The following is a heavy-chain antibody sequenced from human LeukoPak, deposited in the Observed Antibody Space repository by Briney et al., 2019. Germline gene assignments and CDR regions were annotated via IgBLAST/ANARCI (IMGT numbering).Heavy chain of an antibody. CDR1: GASINTYY. CDR2: IYYSGTT. V-gene: IGHV4-59*01. J-gene: IGHJ4*02. CDR3: ASASSWYRYFDY. Sequence: SETLSLTCTVSGASINTYYWSWIRQPPGKGLGWIGYIYYSGTTSYNPSLKTRVTISIDTSKNQFSLKLSSVTAADTAVYYCASASSWYRYFDYWGQGTLVTVSS. D-gene: IGHD6-13*01.